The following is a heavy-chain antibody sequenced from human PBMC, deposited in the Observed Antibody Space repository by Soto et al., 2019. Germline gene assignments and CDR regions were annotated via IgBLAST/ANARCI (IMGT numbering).Heavy chain of an antibody. CDR3: AKDLGYCSSTSCLGPCWFDP. V-gene: IGHV3-30*18. CDR2: ISYDGSNK. CDR1: GFTFSSYG. D-gene: IGHD2-2*01. J-gene: IGHJ5*02. Sequence: QVQLVESGGGVVQPGRSLRLSCAASGFTFSSYGMHWVRQAPGTGLEWVAVISYDGSNKYYADSVKGRFTISRDNSKNTLYLQMNSLRAEDTAVYYCAKDLGYCSSTSCLGPCWFDPWGQGTLVTVSS.